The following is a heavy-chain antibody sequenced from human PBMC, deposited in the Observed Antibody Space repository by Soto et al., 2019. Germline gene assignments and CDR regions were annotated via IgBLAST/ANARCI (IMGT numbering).Heavy chain of an antibody. CDR1: GFTFSSYA. Sequence: GSLSLSCAASGFTFSSYAMHWVRQAPGKGLEWVAVISYDGSNKYYADSVKGRFTISRDNSKNTLYLQMNSLRAEDTAVYYCASGYSSGWSSFDYWGQGTLVTVSS. D-gene: IGHD6-19*01. CDR2: ISYDGSNK. CDR3: ASGYSSGWSSFDY. V-gene: IGHV3-30-3*01. J-gene: IGHJ4*02.